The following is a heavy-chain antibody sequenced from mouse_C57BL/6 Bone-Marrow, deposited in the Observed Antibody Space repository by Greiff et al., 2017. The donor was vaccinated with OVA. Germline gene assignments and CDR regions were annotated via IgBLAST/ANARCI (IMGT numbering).Heavy chain of an antibody. J-gene: IGHJ2*01. CDR3: ARHHYFDY. CDR1: GFTFSSYD. V-gene: IGHV5-6*01. CDR2: ISSGGSYT. Sequence: EVQVVESGGDLVKPGGSLKLSCAASGFTFSSYDMSWVRQTPDKRLEWVATISSGGSYTSYPDSVKVRFTISRDNAKNTLYLQMSSLKSEDTAMYYCARHHYFDYWGQGTTLTVSS.